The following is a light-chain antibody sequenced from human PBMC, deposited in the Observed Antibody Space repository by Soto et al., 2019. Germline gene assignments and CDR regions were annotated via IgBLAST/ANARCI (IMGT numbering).Light chain of an antibody. V-gene: IGKV1-39*01. J-gene: IGKJ4*01. Sequence: IQMTQSPTSLSASVGDSVSITCRASQSIRSHLNWYQQKPGKAPKVLISGASTLHNGVPSRFSGRGSGTDFTLTISSLQPEDVATYYCQQSLSTLLTFGGGTKVDI. CDR3: QQSLSTLLT. CDR1: QSIRSH. CDR2: GAS.